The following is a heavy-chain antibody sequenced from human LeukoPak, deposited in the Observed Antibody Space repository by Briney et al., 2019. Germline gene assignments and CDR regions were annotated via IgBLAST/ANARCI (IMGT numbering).Heavy chain of an antibody. D-gene: IGHD6-13*01. CDR1: GFTFSSYA. CDR3: AKDLRGYSSSPRNAFDI. V-gene: IGHV3-23*01. J-gene: IGHJ3*02. CDR2: ISSSGGYT. Sequence: GGSLRLSCVASGFTFSSYAMSWVRQAPGKGLEWVSTISSSGGYTYYADSVKGRFTISRDNSKNTLYLQMNSLRAEDTAVYYCAKDLRGYSSSPRNAFDIWGQGTMVTVSS.